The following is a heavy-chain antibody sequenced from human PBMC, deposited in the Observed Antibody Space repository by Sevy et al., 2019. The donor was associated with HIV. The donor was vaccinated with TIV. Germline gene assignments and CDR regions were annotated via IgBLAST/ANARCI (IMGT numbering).Heavy chain of an antibody. CDR2: IAYDGSYK. V-gene: IGHV3-30*03. D-gene: IGHD6-13*01. CDR3: ARDSGYSINWYPAY. Sequence: GGSLKISCAASGFTFLSHGMHWVRQAPGKGLEWVAVIAYDGSYKSDGDSVKGRFTISRDDSKNTLYLQMNSLRPEDTAVYYWARDSGYSINWYPAYWGQGTLVTVSS. J-gene: IGHJ4*02. CDR1: GFTFLSHG.